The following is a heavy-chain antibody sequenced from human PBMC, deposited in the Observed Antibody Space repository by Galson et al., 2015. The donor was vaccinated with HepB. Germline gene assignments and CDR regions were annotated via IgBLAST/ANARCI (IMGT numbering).Heavy chain of an antibody. CDR3: ARGETYYDFWSGRRAGYYYYMDV. V-gene: IGHV3-33*01. J-gene: IGHJ6*03. Sequence: SLRLSCAASGFTFSSYGMHWVRQAPGKGLEWVAVIWYDGSNKYYADSVKGRFTISRDNSKNTLYLQMNSLRAEDTAVYYCARGETYYDFWSGRRAGYYYYMDVWGKGTTVTVSS. CDR1: GFTFSSYG. CDR2: IWYDGSNK. D-gene: IGHD3-3*01.